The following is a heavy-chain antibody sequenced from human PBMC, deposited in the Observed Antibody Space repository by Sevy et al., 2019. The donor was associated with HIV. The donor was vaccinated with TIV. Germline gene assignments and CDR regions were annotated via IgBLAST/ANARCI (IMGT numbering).Heavy chain of an antibody. CDR3: ARDRGDCSGGSCLPYYFDF. CDR1: GFTFSSYG. Sequence: GGSLRLSCAASGFTFSSYGMHWVRQAPGKGLEWVAVIWYDGSNKYYADSVKGRFTISRDNSKNTLYLQMNSLRAEDTDGYYWARDRGDCSGGSCLPYYFDFWGQGTLVTVSS. V-gene: IGHV3-33*01. J-gene: IGHJ4*02. D-gene: IGHD2-15*01. CDR2: IWYDGSNK.